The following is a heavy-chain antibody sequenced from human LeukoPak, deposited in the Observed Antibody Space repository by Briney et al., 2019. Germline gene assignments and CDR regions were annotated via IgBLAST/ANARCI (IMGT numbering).Heavy chain of an antibody. CDR1: GVTFSSFA. D-gene: IGHD2-15*01. CDR3: AAQPCSVGRCYLDY. J-gene: IGHJ4*02. V-gene: IGHV3-30*04. CDR2: ISYHGSDK. Sequence: GGSLRLFCAASGVTFSSFAMHWVRQAPGKGLEWVAVISYHGSDKFYADSVKGRFTISRDNSKNTLFLQMNSLGAGDTAVYYCAAQPCSVGRCYLDYWGQGTLVTVSS.